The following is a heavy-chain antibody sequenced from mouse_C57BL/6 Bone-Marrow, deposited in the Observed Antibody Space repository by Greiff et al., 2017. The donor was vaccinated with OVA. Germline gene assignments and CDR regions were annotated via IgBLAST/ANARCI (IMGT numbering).Heavy chain of an antibody. CDR2: IYYSGTI. Sequence: EVKLEESGPGLVKPSQTVFLTCTVTGISITTGNYRWSWIRQFPGNKLEWIGYIYYSGTITYNPSLTSRTTITRDTPKNQFFLEMNSLTAEDTATYYCARDGYGSSYDYAMDYWGQGTSVTVSS. CDR3: ARDGYGSSYDYAMDY. V-gene: IGHV3-5*01. CDR1: GISITTGNYR. J-gene: IGHJ4*01. D-gene: IGHD1-1*01.